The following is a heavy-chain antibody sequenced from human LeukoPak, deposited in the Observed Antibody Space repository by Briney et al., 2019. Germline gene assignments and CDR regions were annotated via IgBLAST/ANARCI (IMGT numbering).Heavy chain of an antibody. D-gene: IGHD6-13*01. Sequence: GGSLRLSCAASGFTFADYAMHWVRQAQGKGLEWVSGISWNSGSIGYADSVKGRFTISRDNAKKSLYLQMNSLRAEDTALYYCAKDMSSSSWTSPADYYYYYYGMDVWGQGTTVTVSS. CDR3: AKDMSSSSWTSPADYYYYYYGMDV. CDR1: GFTFADYA. J-gene: IGHJ6*02. V-gene: IGHV3-9*01. CDR2: ISWNSGSI.